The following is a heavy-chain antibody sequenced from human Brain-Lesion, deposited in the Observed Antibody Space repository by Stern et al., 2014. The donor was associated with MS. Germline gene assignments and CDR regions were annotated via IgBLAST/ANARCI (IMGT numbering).Heavy chain of an antibody. CDR1: GGSISSGGYY. Sequence: VQLVESGPGLVKPSQTLSLSCTVSGGSISSGGYYWSWIRQPAGKGLEWIGRIFNSGSTSYNPPLKSRVTISIDPSKNQFSLRLNSMTAADTAVYYCARGRVVPGFQYYATDVWGQGTTVIVSS. CDR2: IFNSGST. D-gene: IGHD2-2*01. J-gene: IGHJ6*02. CDR3: ARGRVVPGFQYYATDV. V-gene: IGHV4-61*02.